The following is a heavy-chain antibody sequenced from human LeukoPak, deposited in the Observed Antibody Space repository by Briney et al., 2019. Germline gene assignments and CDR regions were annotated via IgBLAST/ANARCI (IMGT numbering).Heavy chain of an antibody. V-gene: IGHV4-39*01. J-gene: IGHJ4*02. Sequence: SETLSLTCTVSGGSISSSSYYWGWIRQPPGKGLEWIGSIYYSGSTYYNPSLKSRVTISVDTSKNQFSLKLSSVTAADTGVYYWARVGGLIFGDLFTPYYFASGARGPRAPV. CDR3: ARVGGLIFGDLFTPYYFAS. CDR2: IYYSGST. D-gene: IGHD3-10*01. CDR1: GGSISSSSYY.